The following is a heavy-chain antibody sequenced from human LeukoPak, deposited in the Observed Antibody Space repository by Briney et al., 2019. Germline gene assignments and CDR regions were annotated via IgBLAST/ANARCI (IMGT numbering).Heavy chain of an antibody. CDR3: ARGRTMIVVVTDAFDI. V-gene: IGHV1-2*02. Sequence: ASVKVSCKASGYTFTGYYMHWVRQAPGQGLEWMGWINPNSGGTNYAQKFQGRVTMTRDTSISTAYMELSSLRSEDTAVYYCARGRTMIVVVTDAFDIWGQGTMVTVSS. D-gene: IGHD3-22*01. CDR1: GYTFTGYY. J-gene: IGHJ3*02. CDR2: INPNSGGT.